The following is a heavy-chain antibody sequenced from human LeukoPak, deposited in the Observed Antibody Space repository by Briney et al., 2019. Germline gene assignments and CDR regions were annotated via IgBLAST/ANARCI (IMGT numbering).Heavy chain of an antibody. CDR1: GFTFTNYW. CDR2: IKQDGGQK. Sequence: PGGSLRLPCAASGFTFTNYWMSWVRQAPGEGLEWVANIKQDGGQKYYMDSVKGRFTISRDNAKNSVYLQMNSLRLEDTAVYFCARIGYSSSSLDYWGQGTLVTVSS. J-gene: IGHJ4*02. D-gene: IGHD6-6*01. CDR3: ARIGYSSSSLDY. V-gene: IGHV3-7*05.